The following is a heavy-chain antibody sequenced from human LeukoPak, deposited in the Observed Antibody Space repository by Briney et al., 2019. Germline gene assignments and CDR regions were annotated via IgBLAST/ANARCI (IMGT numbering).Heavy chain of an antibody. CDR1: GFTFSRYA. V-gene: IGHV3-30-3*01. D-gene: IGHD3-10*01. CDR2: ISYDGSNK. J-gene: IGHJ5*01. CDR3: AKSTGSGILFPNDS. Sequence: AGGSLRLSCAASGFTFSRYAMHWVRQAPGKGLEWVAVISYDGSNKYYADSVKGRFTISRDSSKNTLYLQMNSLRAEDTAVYYCAKSTGSGILFPNDSWGRGTQVAVSS.